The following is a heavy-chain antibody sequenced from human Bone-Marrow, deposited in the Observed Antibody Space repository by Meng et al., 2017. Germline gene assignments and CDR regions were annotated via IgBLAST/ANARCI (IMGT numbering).Heavy chain of an antibody. D-gene: IGHD6-13*01. J-gene: IGHJ4*02. CDR1: GYNFPDYY. CDR3: ARDEDISAAGKLFGDY. CDR2: INPKSGDT. Sequence: VQLGQSGAGVKKPGAAVKVSYKPSGYNFPDYYIHWVRRAPGQGLEWMGRINPKSGDTHYAQKFQARVTMTGDTSISTAYMELSGLRSDDTAMYYCARDEDISAAGKLFGDYWGQGTLVTVSS. V-gene: IGHV1-2*06.